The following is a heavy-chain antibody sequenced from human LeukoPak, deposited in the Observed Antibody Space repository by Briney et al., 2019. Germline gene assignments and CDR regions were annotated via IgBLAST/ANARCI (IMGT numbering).Heavy chain of an antibody. Sequence: GRSLSLSWTAAGLTFSNSATTSARPPAGGGMGWVSSIPGSGRGTYHADSVKGSFSVARDNTQNTVFLHMNSLRAEDTALYYSSKDPNGDYVGAFDMCGPGTMVTVSS. D-gene: IGHD4-17*01. J-gene: IGHJ3*02. CDR3: SKDPNGDYVGAFDM. V-gene: IGHV3-23*01. CDR2: IPGSGRGT. CDR1: GLTFSNSA.